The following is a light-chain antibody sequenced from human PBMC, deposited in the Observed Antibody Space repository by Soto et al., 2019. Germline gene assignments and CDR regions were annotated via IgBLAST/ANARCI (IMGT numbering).Light chain of an antibody. CDR1: QSVNKH. CDR2: DTS. V-gene: IGKV3-11*01. J-gene: IGKJ1*01. Sequence: EIVLTQSRATLSVSPGERATLSCRASQSVNKHLAWYQHRPGQAPRLLIYDTSYRAAGIPARFSGSGSGTDFSLTISSLEPEDFAVYYCQQRSHWPRTFGQGTKVDIK. CDR3: QQRSHWPRT.